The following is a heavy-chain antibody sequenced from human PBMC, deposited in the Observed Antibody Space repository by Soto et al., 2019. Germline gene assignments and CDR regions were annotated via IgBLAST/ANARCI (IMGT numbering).Heavy chain of an antibody. Sequence: EVKLVESGGGLVQSGGSLRLSCAASGFTFSSYWMHWVRQAPGKGLVWVSRIKGDGISTNYADSVKGRFTISRDNAKDTVFLQMNGLSADDTAVYYCARGAMGNYYNDYWGQGTLVTVSS. CDR1: GFTFSSYW. D-gene: IGHD3-10*01. V-gene: IGHV3-74*01. CDR2: IKGDGIST. CDR3: ARGAMGNYYNDY. J-gene: IGHJ4*02.